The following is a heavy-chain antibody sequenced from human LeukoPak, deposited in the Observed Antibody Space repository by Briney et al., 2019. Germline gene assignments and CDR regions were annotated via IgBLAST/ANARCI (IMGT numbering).Heavy chain of an antibody. V-gene: IGHV3-11*04. J-gene: IGHJ3*02. CDR2: ISRSGSTI. D-gene: IGHD4-23*01. Sequence: KPGGSLRLSCAASGFRFSDYYMKWIRQAPGKGLECVSHISRSGSTIYYADSVKGRFTISRDNANNSLYLQMNSLRVEDTAVYYCARDDTVALGAFDIWGQGTMVTVSS. CDR3: ARDDTVALGAFDI. CDR1: GFRFSDYY.